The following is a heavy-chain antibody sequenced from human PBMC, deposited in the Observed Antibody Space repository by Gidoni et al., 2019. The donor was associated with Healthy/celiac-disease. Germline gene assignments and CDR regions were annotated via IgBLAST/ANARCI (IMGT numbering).Heavy chain of an antibody. V-gene: IGHV3-48*03. CDR3: ARAGRITMVQGVIPLYWYFDL. CDR1: GFTFSSYE. D-gene: IGHD3-10*01. Sequence: EVQLVASGGGLVQPGGSLRLSCAASGFTFSSYEMNWVRQAPGKGLEWVSYISSSGSTIYYADSVKGRFTISRDNAKNSLYLQMNSLRAEDTAVYYCARAGRITMVQGVIPLYWYFDLWGRGTLVTVSS. CDR2: ISSSGSTI. J-gene: IGHJ2*01.